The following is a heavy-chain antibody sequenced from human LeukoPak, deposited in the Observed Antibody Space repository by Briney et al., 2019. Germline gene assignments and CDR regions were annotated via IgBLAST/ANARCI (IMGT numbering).Heavy chain of an antibody. V-gene: IGHV3-20*04. D-gene: IGHD3-22*01. CDR1: GFTFDDYG. CDR2: INWNGGST. Sequence: GGSLRLSCAASGFTFDDYGMSWVRQAPGKGLEWVSGINWNGGSTGYADSVKGRFTISRDNAKNSLYLQMNSLRAEDTALYYCARGDYYDSSGYTSHFDYWGQGTLVTASS. J-gene: IGHJ4*02. CDR3: ARGDYYDSSGYTSHFDY.